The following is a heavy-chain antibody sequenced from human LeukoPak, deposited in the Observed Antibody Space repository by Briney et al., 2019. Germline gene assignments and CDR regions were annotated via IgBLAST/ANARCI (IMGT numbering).Heavy chain of an antibody. CDR2: ISGSGGST. D-gene: IGHD2-21*02. J-gene: IGHJ4*02. Sequence: GGSLRLSCAASGFTFSSYAMSWVRQAPGKGLEWVSAISGSGGSTYYADSVKDRFTISRDNSKNTLYLQMNSLRAEDTAVYYCAKAREGVVVTASFDYWGQGTLVTVSS. CDR1: GFTFSSYA. V-gene: IGHV3-23*01. CDR3: AKAREGVVVTASFDY.